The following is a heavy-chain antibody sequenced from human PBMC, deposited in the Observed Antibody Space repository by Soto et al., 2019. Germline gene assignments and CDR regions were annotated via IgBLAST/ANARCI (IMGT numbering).Heavy chain of an antibody. CDR2: INHSGST. Sequence: QVQLQQWGAGLLKPSETLSLTCAVYGVSFSGYYWSWIRQPPGKGLEWIGEINHSGSTNYNPSLKSRVTISVDTSMHQFSLKRSSVTAADTAVYYCARARRRGYSYVVYGMDVWGQGTTVTVSS. CDR3: ARARRRGYSYVVYGMDV. J-gene: IGHJ6*02. D-gene: IGHD5-18*01. CDR1: GVSFSGYY. V-gene: IGHV4-34*01.